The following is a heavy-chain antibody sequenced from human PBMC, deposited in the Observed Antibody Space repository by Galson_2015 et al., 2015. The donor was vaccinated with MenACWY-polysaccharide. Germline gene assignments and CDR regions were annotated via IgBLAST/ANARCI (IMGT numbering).Heavy chain of an antibody. CDR3: ARERGYTGNDYALDI. CDR2: IYSDGTT. Sequence: SLRLSCAASGFTVSSNYMSWVRQAPGKGLEWVSIIYSDGTTYYAASVKGRFTISRHNFENTLYLQMNSLRAEDTALYYCARERGYTGNDYALDIWGQGTMVTVSS. D-gene: IGHD5-12*01. J-gene: IGHJ3*02. CDR1: GFTVSSNY. V-gene: IGHV3-53*04.